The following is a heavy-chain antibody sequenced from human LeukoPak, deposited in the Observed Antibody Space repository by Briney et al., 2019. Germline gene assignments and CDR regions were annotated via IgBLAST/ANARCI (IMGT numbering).Heavy chain of an antibody. CDR3: AKDRPNYYGSNGHYYRRDGDY. J-gene: IGHJ4*02. CDR2: TSGDDGAT. V-gene: IGHV3-23*01. CDR1: GFTFSSYA. D-gene: IGHD3-22*01. Sequence: PGGSLRLSCAASGFTFSSYAMSWVRQSTGKGLEWVSSTSGDDGATYYANTVKGRFTIFRDNSRKTLYLQMNSLRAGDAAVYYCAKDRPNYYGSNGHYYRRDGDYWGQGTLVTVSS.